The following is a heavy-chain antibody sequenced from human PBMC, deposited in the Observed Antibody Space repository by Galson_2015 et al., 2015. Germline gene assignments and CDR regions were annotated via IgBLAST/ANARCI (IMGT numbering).Heavy chain of an antibody. D-gene: IGHD3-10*01. CDR3: ARERARGFREASYYMDV. J-gene: IGHJ6*03. Sequence: SVKVSCKASGYTFTSYAMHWVRQAPGQRLEWMGWINAGNGNTKYSQKFQGRVTITRDTSASTAYMELSSLRSEDTAVYYCARERARGFREASYYMDVWGKGTTVTVSS. CDR1: GYTFTSYA. CDR2: INAGNGNT. V-gene: IGHV1-3*01.